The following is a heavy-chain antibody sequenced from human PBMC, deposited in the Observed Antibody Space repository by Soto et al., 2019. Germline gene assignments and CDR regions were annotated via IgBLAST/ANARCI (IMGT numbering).Heavy chain of an antibody. CDR1: GFTFSSYA. CDR3: AKAKLGVYYGSGSALGYGMDV. V-gene: IGHV3-23*01. CDR2: ISGSGGST. Sequence: EVQLLESGGGLVQPGGSLRLSCAASGFTFSSYAMSWVRQAPGKGLEWVSAISGSGGSTYYADSVKGRFTIYRDNSKHTLYLQMNSLRAEDTDVYYCAKAKLGVYYGSGSALGYGMDVWGQGTTVTVSS. D-gene: IGHD3-10*01. J-gene: IGHJ6*02.